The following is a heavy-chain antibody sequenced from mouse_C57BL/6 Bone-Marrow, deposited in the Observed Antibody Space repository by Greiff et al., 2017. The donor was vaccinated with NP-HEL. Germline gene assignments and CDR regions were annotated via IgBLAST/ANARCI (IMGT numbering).Heavy chain of an antibody. CDR3: ASCYYYCYAMDY. D-gene: IGHD2-3*01. V-gene: IGHV5-17*01. J-gene: IGHJ4*01. CDR1: GFTFSDYG. Sequence: DVMLVESGGGLVKPGGSLKLSCAASGFTFSDYGMHWVRQAPEKGLEWVAYISSGSSTIYYAETVKGRFTISSDNAKNTPFLQMPSLRSADTAMYYCASCYYYCYAMDYWGQGTSVTVSS. CDR2: ISSGSSTI.